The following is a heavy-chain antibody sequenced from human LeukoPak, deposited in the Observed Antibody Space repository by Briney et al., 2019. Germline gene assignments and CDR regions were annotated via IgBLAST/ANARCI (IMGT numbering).Heavy chain of an antibody. V-gene: IGHV4-59*08. Sequence: SETLSLTCTVSGGSISSYYWSWIRQPPGKGLEWIGYIYYSGSTNYNPSLKSRVTISVDTSKNQFSLKLSSVTAADTAVYYCARHSTTWTPFDYWGQGTLVTVSS. D-gene: IGHD2/OR15-2a*01. CDR1: GGSISSYY. J-gene: IGHJ4*02. CDR3: ARHSTTWTPFDY. CDR2: IYYSGST.